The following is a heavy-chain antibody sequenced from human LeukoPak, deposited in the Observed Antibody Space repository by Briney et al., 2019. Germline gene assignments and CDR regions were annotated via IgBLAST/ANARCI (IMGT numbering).Heavy chain of an antibody. CDR2: ISGSGGST. V-gene: IGHV3-23*01. CDR3: AREVGDFDY. J-gene: IGHJ4*02. CDR1: GFTFSSYA. Sequence: GGSLRLSCAASGFTFSSYAMSWVRQAPGKGLEWVSVISGSGGSTYYADSVKGRFGISRDNSKNTLYLQMHSLRAEDTAVYYCAREVGDFDYWGQGTLVTVSS. D-gene: IGHD3-16*01.